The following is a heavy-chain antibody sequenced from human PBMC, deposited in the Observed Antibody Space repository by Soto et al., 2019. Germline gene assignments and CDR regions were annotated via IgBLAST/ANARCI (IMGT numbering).Heavy chain of an antibody. Sequence: QVQLVQSGAEVKKPGSSVKVSCKASGGTFGSYAFSWVRQAPGQGLEWMGGIIPVSGAAHYAQKFRGRVTITADQSASTAYMELSSLSSQDTAVYYCAKALGCRSTSCTLDYWGQGTRVIVSS. CDR3: AKALGCRSTSCTLDY. CDR1: GGTFGSYA. V-gene: IGHV1-69*01. D-gene: IGHD2-2*01. CDR2: IIPVSGAA. J-gene: IGHJ4*02.